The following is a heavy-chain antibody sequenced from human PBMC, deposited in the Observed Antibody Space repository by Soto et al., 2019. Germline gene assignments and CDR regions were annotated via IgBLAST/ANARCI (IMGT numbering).Heavy chain of an antibody. J-gene: IGHJ4*02. V-gene: IGHV4-39*01. CDR3: ASPDVYGGYYVHFDC. Sequence: QLQLQESGPGLVKPSETLSLTCTVSGGSISNSNYYWGWIRQPPGKGLEWIASLYYSGSTYYNPSITSRVTISVDSSRHQFSLKLSSVTAADTAVYYCASPDVYGGYYVHFDCWGQGTLVTVSS. CDR2: LYYSGST. D-gene: IGHD5-12*01. CDR1: GGSISNSNYY.